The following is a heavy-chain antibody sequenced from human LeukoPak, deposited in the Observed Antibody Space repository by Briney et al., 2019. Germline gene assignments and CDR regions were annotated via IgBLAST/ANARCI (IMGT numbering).Heavy chain of an antibody. CDR1: GFTFNNYA. V-gene: IGHV3-23*01. CDR3: ARNRGGQQFDC. D-gene: IGHD3-10*01. J-gene: IGHJ4*02. CDR2: ISGDGVSP. Sequence: GRSLRLSCAASGFTFNNYALTWVRQTPGKGLECVSAISGDGVSPYYADSVRGRFTISRDNTRNSLSLQMNNLRDEDTAVYYCARNRGGQQFDCWGQGTLLTVSS.